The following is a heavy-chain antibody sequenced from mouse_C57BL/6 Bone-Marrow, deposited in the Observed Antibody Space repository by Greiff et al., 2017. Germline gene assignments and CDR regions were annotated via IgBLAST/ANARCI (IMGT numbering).Heavy chain of an antibody. D-gene: IGHD2-4*01. CDR1: GFSFNTYA. Sequence: EVMLVESGGGLVQPKGSLKLSCAASGFSFNTYAMNWVRQAPGKGLEWVARIRSKSNNYATYYADSVKDRFTISRDDSESMLYLQMNNLKTEDTAMYYCVRQRSDYAWFAYWGQGTLVTVSA. J-gene: IGHJ3*01. CDR2: IRSKSNNYAT. V-gene: IGHV10-1*01. CDR3: VRQRSDYAWFAY.